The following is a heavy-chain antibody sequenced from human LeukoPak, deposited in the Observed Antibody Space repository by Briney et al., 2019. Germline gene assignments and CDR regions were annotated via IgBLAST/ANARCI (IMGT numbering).Heavy chain of an antibody. CDR3: AALVRGPRSFDP. J-gene: IGHJ5*02. Sequence: GGSLRLSCAASGFTFSDYYMSWIRQAPGKGLEWVSYISSSGSTIYYADSVKGRFTISRDNSKNTLYLQMNSLRVEDTAVYYCAALVRGPRSFDPWGQGTLLTVSS. CDR2: ISSSGSTI. V-gene: IGHV3-11*01. D-gene: IGHD3-10*02. CDR1: GFTFSDYY.